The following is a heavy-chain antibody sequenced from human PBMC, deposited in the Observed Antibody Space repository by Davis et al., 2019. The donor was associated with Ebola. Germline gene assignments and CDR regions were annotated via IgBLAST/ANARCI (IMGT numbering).Heavy chain of an antibody. CDR3: ARGHWNLGVGWFDP. Sequence: MPGGSLRLSCAVYGGSFSGYYWSWIRQPPGKGLEWIGEINHSGSTNYNPSLKSRVTISVDTSKNQFSLKLSSVTAADTAVYYCARGHWNLGVGWFDPWGQGTLVTVSS. CDR2: INHSGST. CDR1: GGSFSGYY. V-gene: IGHV4-34*01. J-gene: IGHJ5*02. D-gene: IGHD1-7*01.